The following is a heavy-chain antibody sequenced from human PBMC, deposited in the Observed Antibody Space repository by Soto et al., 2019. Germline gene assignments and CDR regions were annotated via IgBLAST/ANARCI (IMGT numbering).Heavy chain of an antibody. CDR3: ARDNGQWLVSD. J-gene: IGHJ1*01. D-gene: IGHD6-19*01. Sequence: QVQLGQSGAEVKKPGASVKVSCKASGYIFTRHGISWVRQAPGQGLEWMGRISTYNGNTKYAQKLQGRVTMTTDTSASIAYMELRSLRSDDTAVYYCARDNGQWLVSDWGQGTLVTVSS. V-gene: IGHV1-18*01. CDR2: ISTYNGNT. CDR1: GYIFTRHG.